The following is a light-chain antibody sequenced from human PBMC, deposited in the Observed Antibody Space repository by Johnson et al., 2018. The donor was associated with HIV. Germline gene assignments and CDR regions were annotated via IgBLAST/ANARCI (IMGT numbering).Light chain of an antibody. Sequence: QSVLTQPPSVSAAPGQKVTISCSGSSSNIGNNYVSWYQQLPGTAPKLLIYDNNKRPSGIPDRFSGSQSGTSATLAITGLQTGDEADYYCGTWDTSLGAQYVFGSGTKFTVL. CDR1: SSNIGNNY. CDR3: GTWDTSLGAQYV. V-gene: IGLV1-51*01. CDR2: DNN. J-gene: IGLJ1*01.